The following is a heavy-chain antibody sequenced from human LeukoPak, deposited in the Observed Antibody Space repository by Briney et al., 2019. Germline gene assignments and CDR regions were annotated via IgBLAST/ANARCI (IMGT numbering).Heavy chain of an antibody. CDR2: ISGSGGST. Sequence: PGGSLRLSCAASGFTFSSYAMSWVRQAPGKGLEWVSVISGSGGSTYADSVKGRFTISRDNSKNTLYLQMSSLRVEDTAVYYCAKERAPTIWVGELVVWGQGTTVTVSS. CDR1: GFTFSSYA. D-gene: IGHD3-10*01. J-gene: IGHJ6*02. CDR3: AKERAPTIWVGELVV. V-gene: IGHV3-23*01.